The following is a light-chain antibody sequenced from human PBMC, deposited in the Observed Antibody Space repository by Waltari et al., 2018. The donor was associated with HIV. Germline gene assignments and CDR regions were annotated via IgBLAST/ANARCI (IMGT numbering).Light chain of an antibody. V-gene: IGLV1-40*01. CDR2: GNN. Sequence: QSVLTQPPSVSAAPGQRVTISRTGSNSTIGAAYDVHRFQHPPGTAPKLVNYGNNNLPSGVPDRFSGSKSGTSASLAISGLQAEDEADYYGQSYDSSLSGSVFGGGTKLTVL. CDR1: NSTIGAAYD. J-gene: IGLJ2*01. CDR3: QSYDSSLSGSV.